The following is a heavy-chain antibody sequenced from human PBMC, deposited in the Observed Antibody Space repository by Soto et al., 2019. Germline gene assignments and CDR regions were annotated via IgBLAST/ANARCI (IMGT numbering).Heavy chain of an antibody. D-gene: IGHD6-13*01. J-gene: IGHJ3*02. CDR3: ARGIAAAGTSCTFDI. CDR2: INSDGSST. V-gene: IGHV3-74*01. CDR1: GFTFSSYW. Sequence: EVQLVESGGGLVQPGGSLRLSCAASGFTFSSYWMHWVRQAPGKGLVWVSRINSDGSSTSYADSVKGRFTISRDNAKNTLYLQMNSLRAEDTAVYYCARGIAAAGTSCTFDIWGQGTMVTVSS.